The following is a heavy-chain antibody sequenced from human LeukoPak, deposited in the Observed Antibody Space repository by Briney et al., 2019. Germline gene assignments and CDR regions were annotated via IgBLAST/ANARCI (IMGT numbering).Heavy chain of an antibody. V-gene: IGHV4-39*01. CDR1: GDSISSNSYY. CDR3: ARHIRQQTFDP. CDR2: IYYSGST. Sequence: SETLSLTCTVSGDSISSNSYYSGWIRQPPGRGLEWIGSIYYSGSTYYNPSLKSRVTISVDTSKNQFFLKLSSVTAADTAVYYCARHIRQQTFDPWGQGTLVTVSS. J-gene: IGHJ5*02. D-gene: IGHD6-13*01.